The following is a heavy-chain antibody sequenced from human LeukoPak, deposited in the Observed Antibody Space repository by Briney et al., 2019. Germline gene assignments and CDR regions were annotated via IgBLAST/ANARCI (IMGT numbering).Heavy chain of an antibody. CDR3: ARHNTYFDL. CDR2: IYHSGST. CDR1: GYSISSGYY. V-gene: IGHV4-38-2*02. J-gene: IGHJ2*01. Sequence: PSETLSLTCTVSGYSISSGYYWGWIRQPPGKGLEWIGSIYHSGSTYYNPSLKSRVTISVDTSKNQFSLKLSSVTAADTAVYYCARHNTYFDLWGRGTLVTVSS. D-gene: IGHD2/OR15-2a*01.